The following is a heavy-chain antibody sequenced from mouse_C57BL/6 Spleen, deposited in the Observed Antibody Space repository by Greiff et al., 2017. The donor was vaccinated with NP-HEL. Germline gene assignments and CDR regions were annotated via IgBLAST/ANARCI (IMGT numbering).Heavy chain of an antibody. CDR3: VRGRIYTGYYDYAMGC. V-gene: IGHV10-3*01. J-gene: IGHJ4*01. D-gene: IGHD2-3*01. CDR2: IRSKSSNYAT. Sequence: EVQGVESGGGLVQPKGSLKLSCAASGFTFKTYAMHWVRQAPGQGLEWVARIRSKSSNYATYYADSVKARFTIARDDSQSMLYMQVNNLKTVDTAMYYCVRGRIYTGYYDYAMGCWGQGASVTVS. CDR1: GFTFKTYA.